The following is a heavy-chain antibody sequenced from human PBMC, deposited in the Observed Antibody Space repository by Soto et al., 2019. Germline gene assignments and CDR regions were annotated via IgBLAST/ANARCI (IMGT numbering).Heavy chain of an antibody. CDR2: IKSKTDGGTT. J-gene: IGHJ3*02. V-gene: IGHV3-15*01. Sequence: GGSLRLSCAASGFTFSNAWMSWVRQAPGKGLEWVGRIKSKTDGGTTDYAAPVKGRFTISRDDSKNTLYLQMNSLRAEDTAVYYCAKEDGGSSDAFDIWGQGTMVTVSS. D-gene: IGHD1-26*01. CDR3: AKEDGGSSDAFDI. CDR1: GFTFSNAW.